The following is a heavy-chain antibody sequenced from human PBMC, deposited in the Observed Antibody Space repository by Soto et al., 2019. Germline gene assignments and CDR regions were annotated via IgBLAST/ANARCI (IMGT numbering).Heavy chain of an antibody. D-gene: IGHD3-16*01. V-gene: IGHV2-5*02. CDR1: GFSLSTSGMG. Sequence: QITLKESGPTLVIPTQTLTLTCTFSGFSLSTSGMGVGWIRQPPGKALEWLALISWDDNKRFSPSLRSRLTITYDNSKNQVVLTMTSMDPANTATYYCAHSGGRFSSLLNWFDDWGQGTLVSVSS. J-gene: IGHJ5*02. CDR3: AHSGGRFSSLLNWFDD. CDR2: ISWDDNK.